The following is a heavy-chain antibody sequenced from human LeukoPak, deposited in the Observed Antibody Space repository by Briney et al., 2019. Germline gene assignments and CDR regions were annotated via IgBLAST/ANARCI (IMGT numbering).Heavy chain of an antibody. D-gene: IGHD3-10*01. CDR2: IYYSGST. CDR1: AGSISSYY. V-gene: IGHV4-59*01. Sequence: SETLSLTCTVSAGSISSYYWSWIRQPPGKGLEWIGYIYYSGSTNCHPSLKSRVTISVDTSKNQFSLKLSSVTTADTAVYYCARAPYGSGSRNYYMDVWGKGTTVTVSS. CDR3: ARAPYGSGSRNYYMDV. J-gene: IGHJ6*03.